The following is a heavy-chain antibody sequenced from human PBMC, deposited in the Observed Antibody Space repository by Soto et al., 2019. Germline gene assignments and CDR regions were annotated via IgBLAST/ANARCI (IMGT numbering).Heavy chain of an antibody. Sequence: QVQLQQWGAGLLKPSETLSLTCAVYGGSFSGYYWSWIRQPPGKGLEWIGEINHSGSTHYNPSLKSRVTISVDPSKNQFSRNLSSVTAADTAVYYCARGQVYGSGSYYGMDVWGQGTTVTVSS. CDR1: GGSFSGYY. CDR3: ARGQVYGSGSYYGMDV. V-gene: IGHV4-34*01. D-gene: IGHD3-10*01. J-gene: IGHJ6*02. CDR2: INHSGST.